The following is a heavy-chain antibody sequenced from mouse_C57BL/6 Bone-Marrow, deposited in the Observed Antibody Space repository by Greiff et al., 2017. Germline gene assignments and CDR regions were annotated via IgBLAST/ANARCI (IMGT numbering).Heavy chain of an antibody. D-gene: IGHD2-3*01. V-gene: IGHV1-5*01. CDR3: TRRWLLRRGFDY. Sequence: VQLQQSGTVLARPGASVKMSCKTSGYTFTSYWLHWVNQRPGQGLEWIGAIYPGNSDTSYNQKFKGKAKLTAVTSASTAYMELSSLTNEDSAVYYCTRRWLLRRGFDYWGQGTTLTVSS. CDR1: GYTFTSYW. J-gene: IGHJ2*01. CDR2: IYPGNSDT.